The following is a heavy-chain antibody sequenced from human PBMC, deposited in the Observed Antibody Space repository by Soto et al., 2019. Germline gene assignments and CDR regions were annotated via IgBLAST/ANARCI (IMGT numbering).Heavy chain of an antibody. CDR2: IYSGGST. Sequence: EVQLVETGGGLIQPGGSLRLSCAASGFTVSSNYMSWVRQAPGKGLEWVSVIYSGGSTYYADSVKGRFIISRDNSKNTLYLQMNSLRAEDTAVYYCARERTSYYFDYWGQGTLVTVSS. J-gene: IGHJ4*02. V-gene: IGHV3-53*02. CDR3: ARERTSYYFDY. CDR1: GFTVSSNY. D-gene: IGHD3-16*02.